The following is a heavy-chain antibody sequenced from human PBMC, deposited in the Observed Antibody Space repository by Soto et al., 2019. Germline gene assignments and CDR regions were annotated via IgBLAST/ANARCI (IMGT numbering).Heavy chain of an antibody. Sequence: SETLSLTCTVSGGSISSGDYYWSWIRQPPGKGLEWIGYIYYSGSTYYNTSLKSRVTISVDTSKNQFSLKLSSVTAADTAVYYCARVGYSYGIGIEMDVWGQGTTVTVSS. CDR3: ARVGYSYGIGIEMDV. CDR2: IYYSGST. D-gene: IGHD5-18*01. CDR1: GGSISSGDYY. J-gene: IGHJ6*02. V-gene: IGHV4-30-4*01.